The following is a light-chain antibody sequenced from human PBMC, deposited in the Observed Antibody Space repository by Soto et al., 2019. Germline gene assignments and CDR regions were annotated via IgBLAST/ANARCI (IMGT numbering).Light chain of an antibody. CDR1: SSNIGAGYD. CDR3: QSYDSTLFARYV. Sequence: QSVLTQPPSVSGAPGQRVTISCTGSSSNIGAGYDVHWYQQRPGTAPKLLIFGNINRPSGVPDRFSGSKSGTSASLAITGLQAEDVVVYYCQSYDSTLFARYVF. J-gene: IGLJ1*01. V-gene: IGLV1-40*01. CDR2: GNI.